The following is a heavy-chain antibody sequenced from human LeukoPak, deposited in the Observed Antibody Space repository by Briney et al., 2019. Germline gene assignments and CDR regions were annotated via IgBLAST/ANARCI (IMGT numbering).Heavy chain of an antibody. V-gene: IGHV1-2*06. J-gene: IGHJ4*02. D-gene: IGHD5-12*01. CDR3: ARRVGSSSGYSFDY. Sequence: ASVKVSCKASGYTFTDYYIHWVRQRQAPGQGLDWMGRINPNSGGTNYAQKFQGRVTMTRDTSISTAYMELSSLSSDDTAVYFCARRVGSSSGYSFDYWGQGTLVTVSS. CDR2: INPNSGGT. CDR1: GYTFTDYY.